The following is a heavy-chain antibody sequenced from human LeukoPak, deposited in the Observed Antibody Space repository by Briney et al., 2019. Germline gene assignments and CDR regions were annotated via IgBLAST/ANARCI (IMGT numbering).Heavy chain of an antibody. CDR2: IKQDGSER. V-gene: IGHV3-7*03. CDR1: GFTFSSHW. Sequence: GGSLGLSCAASGFTFSSHWMTWVRQAPGKGLEWVANIKQDGSERYYVDSLKGRFTISRDNAKNSLYLEMNSLRVEDTAVYYCARRGDSRGYYFDWGQGTLVTVSS. J-gene: IGHJ1*01. D-gene: IGHD3-22*01. CDR3: ARRGDSRGYYFD.